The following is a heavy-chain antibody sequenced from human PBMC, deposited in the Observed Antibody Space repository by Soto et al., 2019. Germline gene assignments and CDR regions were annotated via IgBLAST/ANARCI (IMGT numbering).Heavy chain of an antibody. J-gene: IGHJ6*03. CDR2: ISGSGGST. CDR3: ATGRVVVPAAIIYYYYMDV. D-gene: IGHD2-2*01. CDR1: GFTFSSYA. V-gene: IGHV3-23*01. Sequence: PGGSLRLSCAASGFTFSSYAMSWVRQAPGKGLEWVSAISGSGGSTYYADSVKGRFTISRDNSKNTLYLQMNSLRAEDTAVYYCATGRVVVPAAIIYYYYMDVWGKGTTVTVSS.